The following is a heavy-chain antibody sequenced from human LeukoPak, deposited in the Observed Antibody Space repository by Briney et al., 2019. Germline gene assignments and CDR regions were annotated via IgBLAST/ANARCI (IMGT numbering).Heavy chain of an antibody. CDR1: GFTFRDYG. Sequence: GGSLRLSCAVSGFTFRDYGMHWVRQAPGKGLEWVAVILNDGSNKYHADSVKGRFTISRDDSKNTLDLQMDSLRVEDTAVCYCARSIRGDSSGRYDTLDVWGQGTVATVSS. D-gene: IGHD6-19*01. CDR2: ILNDGSNK. CDR3: ARSIRGDSSGRYDTLDV. V-gene: IGHV3-33*01. J-gene: IGHJ3*01.